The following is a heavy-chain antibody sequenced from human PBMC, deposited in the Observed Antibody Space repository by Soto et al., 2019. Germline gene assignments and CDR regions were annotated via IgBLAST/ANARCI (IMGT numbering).Heavy chain of an antibody. Sequence: PAGSLTLSCAASGFTLSAHAMNWFRQAPGKGPEWVSTINSRGDKTFYADSVKGRFTLSRDDSKYTLFLQMNSLRAEDTAMYYCAKADGCAAGTCDTGTYWFFELWGRGTLVTVSS. CDR2: INSRGDKT. D-gene: IGHD5-18*01. J-gene: IGHJ2*01. CDR3: AKADGCAAGTCDTGTYWFFEL. V-gene: IGHV3-23*01. CDR1: GFTLSAHA.